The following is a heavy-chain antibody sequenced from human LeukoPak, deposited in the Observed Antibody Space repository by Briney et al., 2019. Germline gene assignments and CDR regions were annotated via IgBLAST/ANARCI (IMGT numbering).Heavy chain of an antibody. V-gene: IGHV4-39*07. D-gene: IGHD5-12*01. J-gene: IGHJ4*02. CDR2: MWSSGRT. Sequence: SETLSLTCSVSGGSTSRSSYYWGWIRQPPGKGVEWIGSMWSSGRTYYNPSLKSRVTISVDTSKNQFSLKLSSVTAADTAVYYCARSGSGYLRYYFDYWGQGTLVTVSS. CDR1: GGSTSRSSYY. CDR3: ARSGSGYLRYYFDY.